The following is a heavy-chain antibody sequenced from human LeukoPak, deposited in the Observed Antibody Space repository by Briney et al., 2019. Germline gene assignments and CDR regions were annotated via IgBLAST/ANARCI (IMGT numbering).Heavy chain of an antibody. J-gene: IGHJ6*02. Sequence: PGRSLRLSCAASGFTFSSYGTHWVRQAPGKGLEWVAVISYDGSNKYYADSVKGRFTISRDNSKNTLYLQMNSLRAEDTAVYYCAKDVSRDGYNLGNYYYYYGMDVWGQGTTVTVSS. V-gene: IGHV3-30*18. CDR1: GFTFSSYG. CDR2: ISYDGSNK. CDR3: AKDVSRDGYNLGNYYYYYGMDV. D-gene: IGHD5-24*01.